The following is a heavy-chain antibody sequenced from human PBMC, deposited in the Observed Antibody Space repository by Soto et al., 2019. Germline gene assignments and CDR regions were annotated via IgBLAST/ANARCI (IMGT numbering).Heavy chain of an antibody. D-gene: IGHD3-16*01. CDR3: AKVAGGLGYFYL. CDR2: ISASGGNI. Sequence: EVQLLESGGGVARPGGSVRLSCVASGFIFSDYAMTWIRQAPGQGLEGVATISASGGNIEYTDSLKGRFTISRDNSKKTVYLQINGLTADDTAVQYCAKVAGGLGYFYLWGRGTLVTVSS. V-gene: IGHV3-23*01. J-gene: IGHJ2*01. CDR1: GFIFSDYA.